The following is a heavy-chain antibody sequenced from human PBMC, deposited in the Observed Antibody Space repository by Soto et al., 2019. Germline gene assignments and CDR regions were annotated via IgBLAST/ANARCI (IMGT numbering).Heavy chain of an antibody. CDR3: ATPNAAAGTGAAWYFDL. V-gene: IGHV3-23*01. CDR2: ISGSGGST. J-gene: IGHJ2*01. D-gene: IGHD6-13*01. CDR1: GFTFSSYA. Sequence: GGSLRLSCAASGFTFSSYAMSWVRQAPGKGLEWVSAISGSGGSTYYADSVKGRFTISRVNSKNTLYLQMNSLRAEDTAVYYCATPNAAAGTGAAWYFDLWGRGTLVTVSS.